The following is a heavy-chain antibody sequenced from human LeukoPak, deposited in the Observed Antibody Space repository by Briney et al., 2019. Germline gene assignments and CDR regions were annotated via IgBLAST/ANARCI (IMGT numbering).Heavy chain of an antibody. CDR2: ISAYNGNT. J-gene: IGHJ4*02. CDR1: GYTFTSYG. CDR3: ARAKSPYCSSTSCYPSFDY. Sequence: ASVKVSCKASGYTFTSYGISWVRQAPGQGLEWMGWISAYNGNTNYAQKLQGRVTMTTDTSTSTAYMELSSLRSEDTAVYYCARAKSPYCSSTSCYPSFDYWGQGTLVTVSS. D-gene: IGHD2-2*01. V-gene: IGHV1-18*01.